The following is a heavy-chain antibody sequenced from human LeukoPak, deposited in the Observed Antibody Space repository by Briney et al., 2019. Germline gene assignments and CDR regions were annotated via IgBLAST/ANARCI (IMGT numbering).Heavy chain of an antibody. CDR1: GFTFSDHY. Sequence: GGSLRLSCAASGFTFSDHYMDWVRQPPGKGLEWVGRARNKPNSYTTAYAASVKGRFTISRDDSKNSLYLQMNSLKTEDTAVYYCGSYYDGNSGGFDYWGQGTLVTVSS. D-gene: IGHD4-23*01. J-gene: IGHJ4*02. CDR2: ARNKPNSYTT. CDR3: GSYYDGNSGGFDY. V-gene: IGHV3-72*01.